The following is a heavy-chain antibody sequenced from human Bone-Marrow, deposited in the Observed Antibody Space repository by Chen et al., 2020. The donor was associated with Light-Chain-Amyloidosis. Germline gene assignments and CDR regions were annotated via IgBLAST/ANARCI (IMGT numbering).Heavy chain of an antibody. Sequence: VQPGGSLRLSCAVSGFTLSDYYMDWVRQGPGGGLEWLARIRXKDHGXXXEYAPSVRGRFXXXXXXXXXXXXXXXXXXXXXXXAVYYCARGKNSFDNWGQGTLVTVSS. D-gene: IGHD2-8*01. CDR3: ARGKNSFDN. CDR1: GFTLSDYY. V-gene: IGHV3-72*01. CDR2: IRXKDHGXXX. J-gene: IGHJ4*02.